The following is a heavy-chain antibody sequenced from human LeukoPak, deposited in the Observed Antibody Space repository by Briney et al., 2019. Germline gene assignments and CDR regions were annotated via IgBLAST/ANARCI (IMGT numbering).Heavy chain of an antibody. CDR1: GFTFAAYA. V-gene: IGHV3-30*03. CDR2: ISNDGSRK. Sequence: GGSLRLSCAASGFTFAAYAMSWVRQAPGKGLEWVAIISNDGSRKYYAHSVEGRFTISRDNSKNTLYLQMDSLRAEDTAVYYCARDRAWNYFDYWGQGTLVTVSS. J-gene: IGHJ4*02. D-gene: IGHD3-3*01. CDR3: ARDRAWNYFDY.